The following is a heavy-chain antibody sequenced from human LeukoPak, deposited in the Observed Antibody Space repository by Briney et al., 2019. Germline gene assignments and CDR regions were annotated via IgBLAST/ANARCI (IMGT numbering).Heavy chain of an antibody. CDR1: GGSISSYY. Sequence: SETLSLTCTVSGGSISSYYWSWIRQPPGKGLEWIGYIYYSGSTNYNPSLKSRVTISVDTSKNQFSLKLSSVTTADTAVYYCARHAYGIAAAGNSWGQGTLVTVSS. CDR3: ARHAYGIAAAGNS. D-gene: IGHD6-13*01. J-gene: IGHJ4*02. V-gene: IGHV4-59*08. CDR2: IYYSGST.